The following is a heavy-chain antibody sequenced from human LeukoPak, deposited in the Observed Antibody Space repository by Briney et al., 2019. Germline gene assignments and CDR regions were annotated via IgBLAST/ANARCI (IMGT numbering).Heavy chain of an antibody. CDR2: ISYDGSNK. CDR3: ARSQSYDSSGYYPIPYYYYGMDV. V-gene: IGHV3-30*04. Sequence: GGSLRLSCATSGFTFSNYAMSWVRQAPGKGLEWVAVISYDGSNKYYADSVKGRFTISRDNSKNTLYLQMNSLRAEDTAVYYCARSQSYDSSGYYPIPYYYYGMDVWGQGTTVTVSS. D-gene: IGHD3-22*01. CDR1: GFTFSNYA. J-gene: IGHJ6*02.